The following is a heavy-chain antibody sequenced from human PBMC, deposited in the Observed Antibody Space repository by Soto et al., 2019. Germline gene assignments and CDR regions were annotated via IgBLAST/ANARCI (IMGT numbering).Heavy chain of an antibody. CDR2: ISSSSSYI. D-gene: IGHD1-7*01. J-gene: IGHJ4*02. V-gene: IGHV3-21*01. CDR1: GFTFRTYT. CDR3: AREELTVGFDY. Sequence: EVQLVESGGGLVKPGGSLRLSCAASGFTFRTYTMNWVRQAPGKGLEWVSSISSSSSYIYYADSVKGRFTISRDNAKNSLYLQMNSLRAEDTAVYYCAREELTVGFDYWGQGTLVTVSS.